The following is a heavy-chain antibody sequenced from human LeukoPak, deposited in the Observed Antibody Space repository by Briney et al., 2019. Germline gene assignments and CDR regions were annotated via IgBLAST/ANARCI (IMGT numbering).Heavy chain of an antibody. J-gene: IGHJ4*02. CDR3: ARAIGGSASY. D-gene: IGHD3-10*01. Sequence: GGSLRLSCAASGFTFSNYWMSWVRQAPGKGLEWVANIKVDGSENYYLDSVKGRFTISRDNAKNSLYLQMNSLRAEDTAVYYCARAIGGSASYWGQGTLVTVSS. CDR2: IKVDGSEN. CDR1: GFTFSNYW. V-gene: IGHV3-7*01.